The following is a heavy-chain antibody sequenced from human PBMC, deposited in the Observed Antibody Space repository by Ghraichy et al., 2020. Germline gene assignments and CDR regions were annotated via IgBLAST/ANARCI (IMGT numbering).Heavy chain of an antibody. J-gene: IGHJ4*02. CDR1: GFTFSTYW. D-gene: IGHD3-22*01. CDR2: INPDGSSR. Sequence: GGSLRLSCAASGFTFSTYWMHWVRQAPGKGLVWVSRINPDGSSRNYADSVKGRFTISRDNAKNTLYLQMNSLRAEDTAVYYCARAGDNYGSSGYNHDYWGQGMLVTGSS. V-gene: IGHV3-74*01. CDR3: ARAGDNYGSSGYNHDY.